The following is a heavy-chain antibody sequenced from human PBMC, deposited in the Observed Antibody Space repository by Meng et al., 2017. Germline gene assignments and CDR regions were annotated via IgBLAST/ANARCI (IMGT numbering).Heavy chain of an antibody. CDR2: TYYRSKWYN. D-gene: IGHD2-8*02. J-gene: IGHJ4*02. V-gene: IGHV6-1*01. CDR1: GNSVSSNSAA. CDR3: ARGVVYAISYFDY. Sequence: VQLAPSGLRLVRPSQTLSLTCASSGNSVSSNSAAWNWTRQAPSRGLEWLGRTYYRSKWYNDYAVSVKSRITINPDTSKNQFSLQLNSVTPEDTAVYYYARGVVYAISYFDYWGQGTLVTVSS.